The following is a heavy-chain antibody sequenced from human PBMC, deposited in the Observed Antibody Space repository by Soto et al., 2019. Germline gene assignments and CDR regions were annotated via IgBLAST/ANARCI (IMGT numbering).Heavy chain of an antibody. V-gene: IGHV3-74*01. CDR1: GFTFSSYW. J-gene: IGHJ4*02. D-gene: IGHD2-15*01. CDR3: ARARGLALYYFDY. Sequence: GGSLRLSCAASGFTFSSYWMHWVRQAPGKGLVWVSRINSDGSSTSYADSVKGRFTISRDNAKNTLYLQMNSLRAEDTAVYYCARARGLALYYFDYWGQGTLVTVSS. CDR2: INSDGSST.